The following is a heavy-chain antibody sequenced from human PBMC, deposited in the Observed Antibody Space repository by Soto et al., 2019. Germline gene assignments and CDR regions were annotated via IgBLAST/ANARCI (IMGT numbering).Heavy chain of an antibody. CDR3: ARDHSSSWYSRGHGWFDP. CDR2: IYYSGST. V-gene: IGHV4-31*03. J-gene: IGHJ5*02. D-gene: IGHD6-13*01. Sequence: SETLSLTCTVSGGSISSCGYYWSWIRQHPGKGLEWIGYIYYSGSTYYNPSLKSRVTISVDTSKNQFSLKLSSVTAADTAVYYCARDHSSSWYSRGHGWFDPWGQGTLVTVSS. CDR1: GGSISSCGYY.